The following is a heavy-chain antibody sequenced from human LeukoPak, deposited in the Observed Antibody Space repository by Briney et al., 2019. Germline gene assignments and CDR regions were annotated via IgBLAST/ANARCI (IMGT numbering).Heavy chain of an antibody. Sequence: GGSLRLSCAASGFTFSSYGMHWVRQAPGKXXXXXXXXXXXGSNKYYADSVKGRFTISRDNSKNTLYLQMNSLRAEDTAVYYCAKDLGFCSGGSCYAIDPWGQGTLVTVSS. CDR1: GFTFSSYG. CDR3: AKDLGFCSGGSCYAIDP. D-gene: IGHD2-15*01. J-gene: IGHJ5*02. V-gene: IGHV3-30*02. CDR2: XXXXGSNK.